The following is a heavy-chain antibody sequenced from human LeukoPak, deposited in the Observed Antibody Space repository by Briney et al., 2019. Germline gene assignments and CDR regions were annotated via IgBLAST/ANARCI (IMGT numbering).Heavy chain of an antibody. CDR2: INSSSSTI. Sequence: GGSLRLSCAASGFTFSSYSMNWVRQAPGKGLEWVSYINSSSSTIYYADSVKGRFTISRDNAKNSLYLQMNSLRAEDTAVYYCASETYYYDSSGYYYGHRAFDIWGQGTMVTVSS. CDR3: ASETYYYDSSGYYYGHRAFDI. J-gene: IGHJ3*02. D-gene: IGHD3-22*01. CDR1: GFTFSSYS. V-gene: IGHV3-48*01.